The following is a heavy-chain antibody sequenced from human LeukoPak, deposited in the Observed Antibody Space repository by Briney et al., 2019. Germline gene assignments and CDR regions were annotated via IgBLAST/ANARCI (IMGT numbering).Heavy chain of an antibody. J-gene: IGHJ5*02. CDR2: ISVHNGNT. Sequence: ASVKVSCKASGYIFTSHGITWVRQVPGQGLEWMGWISVHNGNTNYAQNLQGRVTMTTDTSTRTAYMELRSLRSDDTAVYYCARVRLPFGVVIRPNQNWFDPWGQGTLVTVSS. D-gene: IGHD3-3*01. V-gene: IGHV1-18*01. CDR3: ARVRLPFGVVIRPNQNWFDP. CDR1: GYIFTSHG.